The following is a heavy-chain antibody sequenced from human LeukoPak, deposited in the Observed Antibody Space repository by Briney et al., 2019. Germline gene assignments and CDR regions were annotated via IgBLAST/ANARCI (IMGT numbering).Heavy chain of an antibody. Sequence: SETLSLTCAVYGGSFSGYYWSWIRQPPGKGLEWIGEINHRGSTNYNPSLKSRVTISVDTSKNQFSLKLSSVTAADTAVYYCARGGVLLWFGESFPFDYWGQGTLVTVSS. CDR2: INHRGST. CDR1: GGSFSGYY. J-gene: IGHJ4*02. V-gene: IGHV4-34*01. CDR3: ARGGVLLWFGESFPFDY. D-gene: IGHD3-10*01.